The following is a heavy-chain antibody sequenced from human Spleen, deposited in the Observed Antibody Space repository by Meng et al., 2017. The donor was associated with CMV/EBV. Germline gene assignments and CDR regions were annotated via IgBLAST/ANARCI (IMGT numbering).Heavy chain of an antibody. CDR2: IRYDGSNK. D-gene: IGHD2-2*02. Sequence: GESLEISCAASGFTLSSYGMHWVRQAPGKGLEWVAFIRYDGSNKYYADSVKGRFTISRDNSKNTLYLQMNSLRAEDTAVYYCAKDRVVVVPAAIGGWFDPWGQGTLVTVSS. CDR3: AKDRVVVVPAAIGGWFDP. V-gene: IGHV3-30*02. CDR1: GFTLSSYG. J-gene: IGHJ5*02.